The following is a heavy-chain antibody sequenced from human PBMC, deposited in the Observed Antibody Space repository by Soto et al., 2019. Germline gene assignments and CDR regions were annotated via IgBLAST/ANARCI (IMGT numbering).Heavy chain of an antibody. D-gene: IGHD6-19*01. CDR3: AHRRAQWLVPGVDAFDI. CDR1: GFSLSTSGEG. J-gene: IGHJ3*02. Sequence: GSGPTLVNPTQTLTLTCTFSGFSLSTSGEGVGWIRQPPGKALEWLALIYWNDDKRYSPSLKSRLTITKDTSKNQVVLTMTNMDPVDTATYYCAHRRAQWLVPGVDAFDIWGQGTMVTVS. CDR2: IYWNDDK. V-gene: IGHV2-5*01.